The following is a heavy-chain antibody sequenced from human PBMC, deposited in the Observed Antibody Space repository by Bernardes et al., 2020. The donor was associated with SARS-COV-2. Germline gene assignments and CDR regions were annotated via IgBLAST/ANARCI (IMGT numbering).Heavy chain of an antibody. CDR3: ARGLTTLDIVVVVAFGSNWFDP. D-gene: IGHD2-15*01. J-gene: IGHJ5*02. V-gene: IGHV4-34*01. Sequence: SETLSLTCAVYGGSFSGYYWSWIRQPPGKGLAWIVEINHSGSTNYNPSLKSRVTISVDTSKNQFSLKLSSMTAADTAVYYCARGLTTLDIVVVVAFGSNWFDPWGQGTLVTVSS. CDR1: GGSFSGYY. CDR2: INHSGST.